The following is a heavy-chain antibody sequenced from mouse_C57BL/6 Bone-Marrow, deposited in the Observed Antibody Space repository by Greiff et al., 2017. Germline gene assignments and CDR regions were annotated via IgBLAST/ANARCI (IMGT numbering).Heavy chain of an antibody. CDR2: ISYSGST. CDR1: GYSITSDY. V-gene: IGHV3-8*01. Sequence: EVKLQESGPGLAKPSQTLSLTCSVTGYSITSDYWNWIRKFPGNKLEYMGYISYSGSTYYNPSLKSRISITRDTSKNQYYLQLNSVTTEDTATYYCARLQFITTVVATDWYFDVWGTGTTVTVSS. D-gene: IGHD1-1*01. J-gene: IGHJ1*03. CDR3: ARLQFITTVVATDWYFDV.